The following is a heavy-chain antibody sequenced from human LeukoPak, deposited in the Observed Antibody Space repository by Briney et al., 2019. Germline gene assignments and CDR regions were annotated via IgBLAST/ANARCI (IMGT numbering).Heavy chain of an antibody. Sequence: GGSLRLSCAASGFTVSSNEMTWVRQAPGKGLEWVSSISGGSTYYADSRKGRFTISRDNSKNTLHLQMNSLRAEDTAVYYCAKSARGYSYGLVSLLDYWGQGTLVTVSS. CDR2: ISGGST. V-gene: IGHV3-38-3*01. D-gene: IGHD5-18*01. CDR3: AKSARGYSYGLVSLLDY. J-gene: IGHJ4*02. CDR1: GFTVSSNE.